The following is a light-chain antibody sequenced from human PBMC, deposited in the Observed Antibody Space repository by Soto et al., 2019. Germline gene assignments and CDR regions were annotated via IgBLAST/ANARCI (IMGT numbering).Light chain of an antibody. CDR3: QQYDSSEYT. CDR2: GAS. V-gene: IGKV3-20*01. J-gene: IGKJ2*01. Sequence: EVVLSQSPGTLSLSPGERATLSCRASQSVSSSHLAWYQQKPGQAPRLLIYGASSRAAGIPDRFSGRGSGTDCTLTISRLEPEEFAVYYCQQYDSSEYTFGQGTKVEVK. CDR1: QSVSSSH.